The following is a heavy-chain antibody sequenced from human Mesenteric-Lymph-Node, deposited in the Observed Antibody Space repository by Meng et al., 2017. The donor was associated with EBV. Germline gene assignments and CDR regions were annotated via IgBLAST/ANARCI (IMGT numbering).Heavy chain of an antibody. J-gene: IGHJ4*02. Sequence: QGQLVEAVVEEKKAGASVEVACKASGYTFTNYALEWVRQTTGQRLEWRGWINVGNGNTKYSQKFEGRVTIRRDTSANTAYVELSSLRSEDTAVYYCARIRGIDSSTDYWGQGTLVTVSS. CDR1: GYTFTNYA. CDR2: INVGNGNT. D-gene: IGHD2-2*01. V-gene: IGHV1-3*05. CDR3: ARIRGIDSSTDY.